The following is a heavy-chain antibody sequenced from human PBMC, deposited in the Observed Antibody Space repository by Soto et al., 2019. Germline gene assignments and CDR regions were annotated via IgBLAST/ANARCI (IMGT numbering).Heavy chain of an antibody. CDR3: ARDMRHDYASGRLDY. D-gene: IGHD3-10*01. Sequence: QVKLVECGGGVVQPGASLRLSCVASGFTFSDYPLHWVRRAPGKGLEWVAVISYDGNDESYSDSVKGRFTISRDNSKTTVYLQMNSLRADDMAVYHCARDMRHDYASGRLDYLGQGTLVTVSS. V-gene: IGHV3-30-3*01. CDR1: GFTFSDYP. CDR2: ISYDGNDE. J-gene: IGHJ4*02.